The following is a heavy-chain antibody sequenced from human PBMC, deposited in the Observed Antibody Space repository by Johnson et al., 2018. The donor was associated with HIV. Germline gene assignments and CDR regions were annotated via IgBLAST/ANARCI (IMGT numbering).Heavy chain of an antibody. V-gene: IGHV3-64*04. CDR2: ISSNGGST. CDR3: AIVVVITGAFDI. D-gene: IGHD3-22*01. Sequence: QMLLVESGGGVVQPGRSLRLSCAASGFTFSTYGMHWVRQAPGRGLEYVSAISSNGGSTYYADSVKGRFTISRDNSKNTLYLQMNSLRAEDTAVYYCAIVVVITGAFDIWGQGTMVTVSS. CDR1: GFTFSTYG. J-gene: IGHJ3*02.